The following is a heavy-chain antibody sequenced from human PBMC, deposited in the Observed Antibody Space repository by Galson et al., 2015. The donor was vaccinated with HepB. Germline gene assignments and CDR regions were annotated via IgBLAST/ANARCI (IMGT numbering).Heavy chain of an antibody. V-gene: IGHV1-18*04. D-gene: IGHD6-13*01. CDR2: ISAYNGNT. Sequence: SVKVSCKASGYTFTSYGISWVRQAPGQGLEWMGWISAYNGNTNYAQKLQGRVTMTTDTSTSTAYMELRSLRSDDTAVYYCVSARQLSYYYYGMDVWGQGTTVTVSS. CDR1: GYTFTSYG. J-gene: IGHJ6*02. CDR3: VSARQLSYYYYGMDV.